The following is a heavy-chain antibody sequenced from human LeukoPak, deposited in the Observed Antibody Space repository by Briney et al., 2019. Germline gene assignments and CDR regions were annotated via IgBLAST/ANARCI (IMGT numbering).Heavy chain of an antibody. J-gene: IGHJ4*02. D-gene: IGHD6-6*01. Sequence: GGSLRLSCAASGFTFSSYAMSWVRQAPGKGLEWVSAISGSGGSTYSADSVKGRFTVSRDNSKNTLYLQMNSLRAEDTAVYYCAKVSSSSPYFDYWGQGTLVTVSS. V-gene: IGHV3-23*01. CDR2: ISGSGGST. CDR1: GFTFSSYA. CDR3: AKVSSSSPYFDY.